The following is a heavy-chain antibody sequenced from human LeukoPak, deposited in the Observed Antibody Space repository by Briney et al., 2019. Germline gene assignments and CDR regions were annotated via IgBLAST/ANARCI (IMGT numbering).Heavy chain of an antibody. J-gene: IGHJ6*02. CDR2: INPSGGST. V-gene: IGHV1-46*01. CDR1: GYTFTSYY. D-gene: IGHD3-10*01. Sequence: GASVKVSCKASGYTFTSYYMHWVRQAPGQGLEWMGIINPSGGSTSYAQKFQGRVTMTRDTSTSTVYMELSSLRSEDTAMYYCARDFGPSANYYYYGMDVWGQGTTVTVSS. CDR3: ARDFGPSANYYYYGMDV.